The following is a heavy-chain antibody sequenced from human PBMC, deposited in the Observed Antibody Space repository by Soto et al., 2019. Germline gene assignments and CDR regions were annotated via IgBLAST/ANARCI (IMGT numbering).Heavy chain of an antibody. CDR1: GGTFSSYA. D-gene: IGHD3-10*01. V-gene: IGHV1-3*01. J-gene: IGHJ6*02. Sequence: ASVKVSCKASGGTFSSYAISWVRQAPGQRLEWMGWINAGNGNTKYSQKFQGRVTITRDTSASTAYMELSSLRSEDTAVYYCARDQITMVRGVITYYYYGMDVWGQGTTVTVSS. CDR2: INAGNGNT. CDR3: ARDQITMVRGVITYYYYGMDV.